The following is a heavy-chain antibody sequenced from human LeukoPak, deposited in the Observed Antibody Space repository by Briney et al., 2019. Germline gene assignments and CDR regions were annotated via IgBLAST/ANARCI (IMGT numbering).Heavy chain of an antibody. CDR1: GDPISSANYY. Sequence: SQTLSLTCTVSGDPISSANYYWSWVRQPPGKGLEWIGYIYYSGSTYYNPSLKSRVTISSAIAKNQFSLKLSSGTAADTAVYYCARDRKYHDFWSGYSDVWGQGTVVTVSS. CDR2: IYYSGST. CDR3: ARDRKYHDFWSGYSDV. D-gene: IGHD3-3*01. J-gene: IGHJ3*01. V-gene: IGHV4-30-4*01.